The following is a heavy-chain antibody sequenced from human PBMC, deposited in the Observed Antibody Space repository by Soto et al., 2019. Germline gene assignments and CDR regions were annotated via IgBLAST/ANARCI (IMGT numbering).Heavy chain of an antibody. CDR1: GFIFSDYW. CDR3: ARGARNYYYFDY. CDR2: IKSDEITT. J-gene: IGHJ4*02. Sequence: EVQLVESGGGLVQPGGSLRLSCAASGFIFSDYWIHWVRQAPGKGLVWVSRIKSDEITTNYADSVWGRLTISRDNAKNTVYLQMNSLRAEETAVYYCARGARNYYYFDYWGQGTLVTVSS. V-gene: IGHV3-74*01. D-gene: IGHD3-10*01.